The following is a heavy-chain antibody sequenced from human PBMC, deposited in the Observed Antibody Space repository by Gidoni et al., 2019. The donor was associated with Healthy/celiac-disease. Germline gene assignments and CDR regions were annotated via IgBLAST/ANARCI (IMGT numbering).Heavy chain of an antibody. Sequence: QVQLVESGGGGVQAGRSLRLSCAATGFTFSSYGLHWVRQAPGKGLEWVAVILYDGSNKYYADSVKGRFTISSDNSKNTLYLQMNSLRAEDTAVYYCARDNQKYISGWPVDYWGQGTLVTVSS. V-gene: IGHV3-33*01. D-gene: IGHD6-19*01. CDR3: ARDNQKYISGWPVDY. CDR1: GFTFSSYG. CDR2: ILYDGSNK. J-gene: IGHJ4*02.